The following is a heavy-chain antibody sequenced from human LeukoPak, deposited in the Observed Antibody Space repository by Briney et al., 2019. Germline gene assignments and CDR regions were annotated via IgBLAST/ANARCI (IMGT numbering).Heavy chain of an antibody. Sequence: GGSLRLSCAASGFTLSSYWMSWVRQAPGKGLGWVANIRPDGSEKHFVDSVKGRFTISRDNAKNSLYLQMNSLRAEDTAVYYCARDPYDYGDFDYWGQGTLVTVSS. V-gene: IGHV3-7*01. CDR2: IRPDGSEK. CDR3: ARDPYDYGDFDY. CDR1: GFTLSSYW. D-gene: IGHD4-17*01. J-gene: IGHJ4*02.